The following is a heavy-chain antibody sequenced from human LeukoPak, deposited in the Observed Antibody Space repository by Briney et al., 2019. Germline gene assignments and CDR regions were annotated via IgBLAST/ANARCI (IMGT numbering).Heavy chain of an antibody. J-gene: IGHJ4*02. V-gene: IGHV4-34*01. D-gene: IGHD5-18*01. Sequence: SETLSLTCAVYGGSFSAYYWNWIRQPPGKGLEWIGEINHSGSTNYNPSLKSRVTISVDTSKNQFSLKLSSVTAADTAVYYCARGQKYRNGYTVTELGSGYFDYWGQGTLVTVSS. CDR3: ARGQKYRNGYTVTELGSGYFDY. CDR2: INHSGST. CDR1: GGSFSAYY.